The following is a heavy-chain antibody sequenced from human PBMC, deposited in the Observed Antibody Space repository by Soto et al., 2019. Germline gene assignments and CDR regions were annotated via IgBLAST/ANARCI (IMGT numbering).Heavy chain of an antibody. CDR1: GFTFSSYS. CDR2: ISSSSSTI. Sequence: GGSLRLFCAASGFTFSSYSMNWVRQAPGKGLEWVSYISSSSSTIYYADSVKGRFTISRDNAKNSLYLQMNSLRAEDTAVYYCARVPDGSGSYWKSYYYYYMDVWGKGTTVTVSS. CDR3: ARVPDGSGSYWKSYYYYYMDV. J-gene: IGHJ6*03. V-gene: IGHV3-48*01. D-gene: IGHD3-10*01.